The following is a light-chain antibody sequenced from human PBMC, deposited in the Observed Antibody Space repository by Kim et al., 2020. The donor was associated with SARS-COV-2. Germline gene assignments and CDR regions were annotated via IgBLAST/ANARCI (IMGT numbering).Light chain of an antibody. V-gene: IGKV3-20*01. Sequence: SPGDRATLSCRASQSVTTNYLAWYQQKPDQTPRLLIYGASSRATGIPDRFSGSGSGTDFTLTISRLESEDFAVYYCLQFGTSPWTFGQGTKVDIK. CDR2: GAS. CDR1: QSVTTNY. CDR3: LQFGTSPWT. J-gene: IGKJ1*01.